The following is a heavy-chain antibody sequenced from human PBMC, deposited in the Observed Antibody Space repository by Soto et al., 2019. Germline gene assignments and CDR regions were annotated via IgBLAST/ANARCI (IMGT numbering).Heavy chain of an antibody. Sequence: QVTLKESGPVLVKPTETLTLTCTVSGFSLNNARLGVTWIRQPPGKALEWLAHIFSNDEKSYSTSLKTRLSVPTDTSKSQVALTMPNMDPLDTAPYYCARTRLYLSSWPTDYWGQGTLVTVSS. CDR3: ARTRLYLSSWPTDY. V-gene: IGHV2-26*01. CDR2: IFSNDEK. D-gene: IGHD6-13*01. CDR1: GFSLNNARLG. J-gene: IGHJ4*02.